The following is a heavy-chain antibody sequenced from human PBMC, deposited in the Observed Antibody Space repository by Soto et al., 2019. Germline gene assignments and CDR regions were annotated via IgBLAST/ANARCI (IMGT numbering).Heavy chain of an antibody. V-gene: IGHV3-33*01. CDR2: IWYDGSNK. Sequence: QVQLVESGGGVVQPGRSLRLSCAASGFTFSSYGMHWVRQAPGKGLEWVAVIWYDGSNKYYADSVKGRFTISRDNSKNTLYLQMNSLRAEDTAVYYCARDRRGGYYYRKSDDAFDIWGQGTMVTVSS. D-gene: IGHD3-22*01. J-gene: IGHJ3*02. CDR1: GFTFSSYG. CDR3: ARDRRGGYYYRKSDDAFDI.